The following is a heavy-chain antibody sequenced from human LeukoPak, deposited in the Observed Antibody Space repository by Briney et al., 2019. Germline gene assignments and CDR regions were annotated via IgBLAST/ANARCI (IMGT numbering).Heavy chain of an antibody. CDR2: IVVGSGNT. Sequence: ASVKVSCKASGFTFTSSAMQWVRQARGQRLEWIGWIVVGSGNTNYAQKFQERVTITRDMSTSTAYMELSSLRSEDTAVYYCAAGGGIAVAGNDAFDIWGQGTMVTVSS. CDR1: GFTFTSSA. J-gene: IGHJ3*02. V-gene: IGHV1-58*02. D-gene: IGHD6-19*01. CDR3: AAGGGIAVAGNDAFDI.